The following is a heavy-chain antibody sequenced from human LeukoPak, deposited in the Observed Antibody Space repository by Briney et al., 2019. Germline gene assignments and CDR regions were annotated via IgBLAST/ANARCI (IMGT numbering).Heavy chain of an antibody. D-gene: IGHD2-2*02. CDR1: GFTFSKNG. CDR3: AKDFRGYCSSTSCLYPFDP. V-gene: IGHV3-30*02. Sequence: GGSLRLSCAASGFTFSKNGMHWVRQAPGKGLEWVAFIRYDGSNKYYADSVKGRFTISRDNSKNTLYLQMNSLRAEDTAVYYCAKDFRGYCSSTSCLYPFDPWGQGTLVTVSS. J-gene: IGHJ5*02. CDR2: IRYDGSNK.